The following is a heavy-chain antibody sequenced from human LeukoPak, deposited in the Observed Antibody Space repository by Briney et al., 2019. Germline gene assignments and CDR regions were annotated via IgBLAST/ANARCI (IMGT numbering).Heavy chain of an antibody. D-gene: IGHD2-2*01. Sequence: ASVKVSCKASGYTFTGYYMHWVRQAPGQGLEWMGWINPNSGGTNYAQKFQGRVTMTRDTSISTAYMELSRLSSDDAAVYYCEGGGGYCSSTSCYFAWFDPWGQGTLVTVSS. CDR2: INPNSGGT. CDR3: EGGGGYCSSTSCYFAWFDP. V-gene: IGHV1-2*02. J-gene: IGHJ5*02. CDR1: GYTFTGYY.